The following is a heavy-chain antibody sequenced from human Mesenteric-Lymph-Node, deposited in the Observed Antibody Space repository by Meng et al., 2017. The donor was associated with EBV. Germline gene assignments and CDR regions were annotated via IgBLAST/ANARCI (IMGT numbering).Heavy chain of an antibody. D-gene: IGHD3-9*01. Sequence: QLQLQGSCPGLVKPSEPLSLTCTVSGGVISCSIYYWGWIRQPPGKGLEWIGTIYYSGSTYYSPSLKSRAIISVDTSKNQFSLKVSSVTAADTAVYFCARHSVYDISFDDLPNLITDYCGQGTLVTVSS. CDR1: GGVISCSIYY. CDR2: IYYSGST. CDR3: ARHSVYDISFDDLPNLITDY. V-gene: IGHV4-39*01. J-gene: IGHJ4*02.